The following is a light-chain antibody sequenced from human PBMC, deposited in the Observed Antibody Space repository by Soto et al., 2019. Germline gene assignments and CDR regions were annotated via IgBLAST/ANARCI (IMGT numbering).Light chain of an antibody. CDR1: KDIGKY. CDR2: DEF. J-gene: IGKJ4*01. Sequence: DIQMTKSASSLPQSVEDTATISCQAIKDIGKYLNWYQQKPGKAPKLLIYDEFNVETGVPSRFSGRGSGTEFTLIISNLQPEDFATYYCQQYDQLPITFGGGTKVDI. CDR3: QQYDQLPIT. V-gene: IGKV1-33*01.